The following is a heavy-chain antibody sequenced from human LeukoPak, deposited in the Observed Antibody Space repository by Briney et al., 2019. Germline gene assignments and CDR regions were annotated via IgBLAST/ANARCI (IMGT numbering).Heavy chain of an antibody. V-gene: IGHV3-66*01. J-gene: IGHJ5*02. CDR2: ISSAGTT. CDR3: ARDVVDSSGWYYRWFDP. Sequence: GGSLRLSCAASGFTVSSSYMSWVRQAPGKGLEWVSIISSAGTTYYADSVKGRFTISRDNSKNTVYLQVNSLRDEDTAVYYCARDVVDSSGWYYRWFDPWGQGTLVTVSS. CDR1: GFTVSSSY. D-gene: IGHD6-19*01.